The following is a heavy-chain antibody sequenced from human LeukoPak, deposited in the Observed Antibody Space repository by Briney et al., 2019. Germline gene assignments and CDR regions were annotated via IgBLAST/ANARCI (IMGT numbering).Heavy chain of an antibody. D-gene: IGHD3-10*01. CDR3: ARTYYYGSGSYYKPSTLKY. CDR1: GYTFTGSY. CDR2: ISPSSGAT. J-gene: IGHJ4*02. V-gene: IGHV1-2*02. Sequence: ASVKVSCKASGYTFTGSYMHWVRQAPGQGLEWMGWISPSSGATNYAQKFQGRVTMTGDRAISTAYMELSSLRSDDTAVYYCARTYYYGSGSYYKPSTLKYWGQGTLVTVSS.